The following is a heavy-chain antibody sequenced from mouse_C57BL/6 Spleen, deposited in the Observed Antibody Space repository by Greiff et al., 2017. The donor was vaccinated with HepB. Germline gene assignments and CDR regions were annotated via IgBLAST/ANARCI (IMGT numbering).Heavy chain of an antibody. D-gene: IGHD1-3*01. Sequence: EVQVVESGPELVKPGASVKISCKASGYSFTDYNMNWVKQNNGKSLEWIGVINPNYGTTSYNQKFKGKATLTVDQSSSTAYMQLNRLPSEDAAVYYCAKSGPAGAMDYWGQGTSVTVSA. CDR3: AKSGPAGAMDY. J-gene: IGHJ4*01. CDR2: INPNYGTT. V-gene: IGHV1-39*01. CDR1: GYSFTDYN.